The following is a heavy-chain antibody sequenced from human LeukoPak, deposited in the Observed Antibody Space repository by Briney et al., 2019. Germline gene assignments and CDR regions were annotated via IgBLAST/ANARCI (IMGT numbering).Heavy chain of an antibody. CDR2: IYYSGST. D-gene: IGHD6-19*01. Sequence: SETLSLTCTVSGGFISSYYWSWIRQPPGKGLEWIGYIYYSGSTNYNPSLKSRVTISVDTSKNQFSLKLSSVTAADTAVYYCARHPDSSGWDWYFDLWGRGTLVTVSS. J-gene: IGHJ2*01. V-gene: IGHV4-59*08. CDR1: GGFISSYY. CDR3: ARHPDSSGWDWYFDL.